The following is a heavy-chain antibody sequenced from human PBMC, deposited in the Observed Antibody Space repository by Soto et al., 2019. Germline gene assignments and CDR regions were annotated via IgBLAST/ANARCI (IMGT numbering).Heavy chain of an antibody. CDR3: ARRSCNSASCYYYGLDV. V-gene: IGHV4-4*07. D-gene: IGHD2-2*01. CDR1: GGSISSYY. Sequence: SETLSLTCTVSGGSISSYYWSWIRQPAGKGLEWIGRIYTSGSTNYNPSLKSRVNISVDRSQNQFSLKLNSVTAADTAVYYCARRSCNSASCYYYGLDVWGQGTSVTVSS. J-gene: IGHJ6*02. CDR2: IYTSGST.